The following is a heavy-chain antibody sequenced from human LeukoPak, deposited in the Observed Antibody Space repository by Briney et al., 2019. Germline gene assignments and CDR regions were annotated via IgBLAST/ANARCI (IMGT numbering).Heavy chain of an antibody. J-gene: IGHJ4*02. D-gene: IGHD3-10*01. V-gene: IGHV4-59*01. CDR3: ARGLYGSGSYFYFDY. CDR2: IYYSGST. Sequence: SETLFLTCTVSGGSISSYYWSWIRQPPGKGLEWIGYIYYSGSTNYNPSLKSRVTISVDTSKNQFSLKLSSVTAADTAVYYCARGLYGSGSYFYFDYWGQGTLVTVSS. CDR1: GGSISSYY.